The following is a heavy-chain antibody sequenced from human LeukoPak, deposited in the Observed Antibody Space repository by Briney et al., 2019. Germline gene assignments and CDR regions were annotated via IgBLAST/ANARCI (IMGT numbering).Heavy chain of an antibody. Sequence: GGSLRLSCAASGFTFINYGIHWVRQAPGKGLEWVAFIRYDGSNKYYADSVKGRFTISRDNSKNTLYLQMNSLRAEDTAVYYCAKERRITIFGVASPGGTDYFDYWGQGTLVTVSS. V-gene: IGHV3-30*02. J-gene: IGHJ4*02. CDR3: AKERRITIFGVASPGGTDYFDY. CDR1: GFTFINYG. D-gene: IGHD3-3*01. CDR2: IRYDGSNK.